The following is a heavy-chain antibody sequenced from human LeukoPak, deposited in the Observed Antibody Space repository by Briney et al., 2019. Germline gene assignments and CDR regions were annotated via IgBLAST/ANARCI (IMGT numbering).Heavy chain of an antibody. V-gene: IGHV3-48*01. CDR2: ISSSSSTI. J-gene: IGHJ4*02. CDR3: ARDLHHYDILTGYVGPDY. CDR1: GFTFSSYS. Sequence: GGSLRLSCAASGFTFSSYSMNWVRQAPGKGLEWVSYISSSSSTIYYADSVKGRFTISRDNAKNSLYLQMNSLRAEDTAVYYCARDLHHYDILTGYVGPDYWGQGTLVTVSS. D-gene: IGHD3-9*01.